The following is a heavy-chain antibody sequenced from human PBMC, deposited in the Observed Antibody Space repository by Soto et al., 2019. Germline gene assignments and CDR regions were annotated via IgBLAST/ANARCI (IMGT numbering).Heavy chain of an antibody. CDR2: MNPNSGNT. Sequence: VASVKVSCKASGYTFTSYDINWVRQATGQGLEWMGWMNPNSGNTGYAQKFQGRVTMTRNTSISTAYMELSSLRSEDTAVYYCARGRGTMISLDVWGQVTTVTVSS. J-gene: IGHJ6*02. CDR1: GYTFTSYD. CDR3: ARGRGTMISLDV. V-gene: IGHV1-8*01. D-gene: IGHD3-22*01.